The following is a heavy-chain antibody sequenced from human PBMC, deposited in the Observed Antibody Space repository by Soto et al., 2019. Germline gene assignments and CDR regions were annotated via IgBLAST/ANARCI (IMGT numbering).Heavy chain of an antibody. D-gene: IGHD3-22*01. CDR1: GFALSSTGMR. J-gene: IGHJ4*01. Sequence: SGPTLVNPTQTLTLTCTFSGFALSSTGMRVGWIRQPPEKALEWLARIDWDDDKFYSTSLKTRLTISKDTSKNQVVLTMTNMDPVDTGTYYCARMFYDGTGYYLGYYFDYWGRGTLVTVSS. CDR2: IDWDDDK. V-gene: IGHV2-70*04. CDR3: ARMFYDGTGYYLGYYFDY.